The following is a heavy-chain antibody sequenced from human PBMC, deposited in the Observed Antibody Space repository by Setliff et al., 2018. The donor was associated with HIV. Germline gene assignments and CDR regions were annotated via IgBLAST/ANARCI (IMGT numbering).Heavy chain of an antibody. CDR2: INSAERT. J-gene: IGHJ4*02. V-gene: IGHV3-23*01. CDR3: AKKTAAYTSGSWLHY. Sequence: PGGSLRLSCAASGFSFSNYAMTWVRQAPGKGLEWVSTINSAERTFYAKSVKGRFTISRDNSKSTLYPQVSSLRAEDTAVYYCAKKTAAYTSGSWLHYWGQGTLVTVSS. D-gene: IGHD3-10*01. CDR1: GFSFSNYA.